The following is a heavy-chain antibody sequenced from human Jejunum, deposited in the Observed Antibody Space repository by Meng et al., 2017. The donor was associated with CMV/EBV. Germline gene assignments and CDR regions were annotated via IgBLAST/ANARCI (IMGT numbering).Heavy chain of an antibody. V-gene: IGHV3-21*01. CDR2: ISINDDYL. Sequence: FTFRSSTMHWVRQAPGKGLEWVASISINDDYLHYTDSVRGRFAVSRDSAENSLYLQMKSLRAEDTALYYCAREGLCGGPSCRGFDVWGQGTLVTVSS. J-gene: IGHJ3*01. CDR3: AREGLCGGPSCRGFDV. CDR1: FTFRSST. D-gene: IGHD2-21*01.